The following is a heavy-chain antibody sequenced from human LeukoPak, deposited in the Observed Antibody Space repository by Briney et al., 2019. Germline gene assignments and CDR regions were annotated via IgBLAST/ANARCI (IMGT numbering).Heavy chain of an antibody. CDR1: GGSISSYY. J-gene: IGHJ4*02. Sequence: SETLSLTCTVSGGSISSYYWSWIRQPAGKGLEWIGRIYTSGSTNYNPSLKSRVTISVDTSKNQFSLKLSSVTAADTAVYYCAKGYCRGNSCYDDRGAFDYWGQGTLVTVSX. CDR2: IYTSGST. V-gene: IGHV4-4*07. CDR3: AKGYCRGNSCYDDRGAFDY. D-gene: IGHD2-2*01.